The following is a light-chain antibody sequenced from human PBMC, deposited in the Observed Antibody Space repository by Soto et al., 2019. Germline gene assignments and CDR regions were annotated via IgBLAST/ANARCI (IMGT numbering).Light chain of an antibody. CDR1: SSDVGLYNL. CDR2: EVN. J-gene: IGLJ3*02. CDR3: CSYVGSSILM. V-gene: IGLV2-23*02. Sequence: QSALTQTASVSGSPGQSITISGTGTSSDVGLYNLVSWYQQLPGKAPKLIIYEVNERPSGISDRFSGSKSGNTASLTISGLQDEDEADYYCCSYVGSSILMFGGGTKLTVL.